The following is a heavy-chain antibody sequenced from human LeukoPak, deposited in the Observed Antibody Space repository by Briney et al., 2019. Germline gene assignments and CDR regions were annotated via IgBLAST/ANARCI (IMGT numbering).Heavy chain of an antibody. V-gene: IGHV3-23*01. CDR2: ISGSGRST. J-gene: IGHJ5*02. CDR3: AKVYGSGSYSSEPNWFDP. D-gene: IGHD3-10*01. Sequence: GGSLRLSCAASGFTFTSYAMTWVRQAPGKGLEWVSAISGSGRSTYYADSVEGRFTISRDNSKNTLYLQMSSLRAEDTAVYYCAKVYGSGSYSSEPNWFDPWGQGTLVTVSS. CDR1: GFTFTSYA.